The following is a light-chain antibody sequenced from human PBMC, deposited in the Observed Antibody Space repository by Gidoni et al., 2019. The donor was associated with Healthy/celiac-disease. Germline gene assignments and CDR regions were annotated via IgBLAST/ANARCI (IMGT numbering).Light chain of an antibody. CDR3: QQYGSSPRLT. V-gene: IGKV3-20*01. Sequence: DIVLTHPPGTLSLSPGERATLSCRASQSVSSSYSVWYQQKPGQTPRLLIYGASSRATGIPDRFSGSGSGTDFTLTISRLGPEDFAVYYCQQYGSSPRLTFGGGTKVEIK. CDR1: QSVSSSY. J-gene: IGKJ4*01. CDR2: GAS.